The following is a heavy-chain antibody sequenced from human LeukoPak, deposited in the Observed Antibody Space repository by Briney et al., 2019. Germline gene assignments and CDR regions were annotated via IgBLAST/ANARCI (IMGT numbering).Heavy chain of an antibody. Sequence: GGSLRLSCAASGFTFSTYAMSWVRQAPGRGLEWVSAISGRGGSTYYADSVKGRFTISRDNSKNTLYLQMNSLRAEDTAVFYCAKGDRGVLVIPSTEFDYWGQGTLVTVSS. CDR2: ISGRGGST. J-gene: IGHJ4*02. CDR3: AKGDRGVLVIPSTEFDY. CDR1: GFTFSTYA. D-gene: IGHD3-9*01. V-gene: IGHV3-23*01.